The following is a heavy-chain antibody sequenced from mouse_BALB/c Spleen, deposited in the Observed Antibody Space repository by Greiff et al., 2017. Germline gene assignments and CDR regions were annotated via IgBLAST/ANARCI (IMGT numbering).Heavy chain of an antibody. CDR3: ARQAYYRYDDGRDYYAMDY. CDR1: GFDFSRYW. Sequence: EVQGVESGGGLVQPGGSLKLSCAASGFDFSRYWMSWVRQAPGKGLEWIGEINPDSSTINYTPSLKDKFIISRDNAKNTLYLQMSKVRSEDTALYYCARQAYYRYDDGRDYYAMDYWGQGTSVTVSS. D-gene: IGHD2-14*01. V-gene: IGHV4-1*02. CDR2: INPDSSTI. J-gene: IGHJ4*01.